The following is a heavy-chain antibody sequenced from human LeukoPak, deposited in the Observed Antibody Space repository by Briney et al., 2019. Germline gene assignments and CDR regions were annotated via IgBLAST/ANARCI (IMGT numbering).Heavy chain of an antibody. CDR1: GGSISTYY. D-gene: IGHD1-26*01. V-gene: IGHV4-59*08. CDR2: IYYSGST. Sequence: KASETLSLTCTVSGGSISTYYWSWIRQPPGKGLEWIGYIYYSGSTHYNPSLKSRVTISLDTSKNQFSLKLTSVTAADTAVYYRARHDRNSGRYYDFDYWGQGTLVTVSS. CDR3: ARHDRNSGRYYDFDY. J-gene: IGHJ4*02.